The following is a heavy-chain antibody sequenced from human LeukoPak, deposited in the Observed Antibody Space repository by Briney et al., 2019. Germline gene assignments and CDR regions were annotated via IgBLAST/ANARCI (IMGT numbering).Heavy chain of an antibody. V-gene: IGHV4-4*02. D-gene: IGHD3-22*01. CDR3: ARGWHYYDRGRPAFEI. Sequence: ASETLSLTCAVSGGSISSSSSICWTWVRQPPGEGLEWIGEIYHNGATNYNPSLKSRVTMLLDKSKNQFFLKLNSVTAADTAVYYCARGWHYYDRGRPAFEIWGQGTMVTVSS. CDR2: IYHNGAT. CDR1: GGSISSSSSIC. J-gene: IGHJ3*02.